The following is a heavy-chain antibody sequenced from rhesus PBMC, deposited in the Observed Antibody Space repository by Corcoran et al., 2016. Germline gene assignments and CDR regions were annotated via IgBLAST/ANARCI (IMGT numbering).Heavy chain of an antibody. J-gene: IGHJ4*01. V-gene: IGHV1-200*01. Sequence: QLQLVQSGAAIKQPGASVTLSCNASGYTFPSYIIHWGRTAPGQGLGWRGWINPSKGNKGYEQKCQGRVTMTRNTSTSTAYMELSSLRSEDTAVYYCARAGSSYFDYWGQGVLVTVSS. CDR2: INPSKGNK. D-gene: IGHD6-19*01. CDR3: ARAGSSYFDY. CDR1: GYTFPSYI.